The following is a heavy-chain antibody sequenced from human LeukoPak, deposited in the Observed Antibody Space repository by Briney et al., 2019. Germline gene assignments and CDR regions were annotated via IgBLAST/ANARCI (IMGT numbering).Heavy chain of an antibody. D-gene: IGHD1-7*01. V-gene: IGHV4-34*01. CDR3: ARGVYGTTATFEF. Sequence: SETLSLTCAVSGGSFSGHYCSWIRQAPGKGLEWIGEIDHSGTADSNPSLKRRVTISVDTSKNEFSLRLSSVTAADTAVYYCARGVYGTTATFEFWGQGTLVTVSS. CDR1: GGSFSGHY. J-gene: IGHJ4*02. CDR2: IDHSGTA.